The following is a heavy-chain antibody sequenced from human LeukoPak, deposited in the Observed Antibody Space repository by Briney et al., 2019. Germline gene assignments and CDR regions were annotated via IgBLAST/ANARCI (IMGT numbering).Heavy chain of an antibody. Sequence: ASVKVSCKASGGTFSSDTINWVRQAPGQGLEWMGRINPNSGGTNYAQKFQGRVTMTRDTSISTAYMELSRLRSDDTAVYYCARERSYTFDYWGQGTLVTVSS. J-gene: IGHJ4*02. CDR2: INPNSGGT. V-gene: IGHV1-2*06. D-gene: IGHD1-26*01. CDR3: ARERSYTFDY. CDR1: GGTFSSDT.